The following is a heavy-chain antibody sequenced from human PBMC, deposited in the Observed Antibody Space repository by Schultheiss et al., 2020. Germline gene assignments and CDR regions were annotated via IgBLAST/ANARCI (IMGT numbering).Heavy chain of an antibody. CDR2: ISWNSGSI. V-gene: IGHV3-48*02. CDR1: GFTFSSYS. CDR3: ASYQIQLWSQGAY. J-gene: IGHJ4*02. Sequence: GGSLRLSCAASGFTFSSYSMNWVRQAPGKGLEWVSGISWNSGSIGYADSVKGRFTISRDNAKNSLYLQMNSLRDEDTAVYYCASYQIQLWSQGAYWGQGTLVTVSS. D-gene: IGHD5-18*01.